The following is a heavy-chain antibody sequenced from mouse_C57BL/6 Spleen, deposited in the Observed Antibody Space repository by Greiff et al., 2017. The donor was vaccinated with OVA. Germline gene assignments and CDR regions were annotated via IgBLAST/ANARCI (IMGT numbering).Heavy chain of an antibody. CDR3: ARRGYGSSPYWYFDV. CDR1: GYTFTSYG. D-gene: IGHD1-1*01. Sequence: DVKLQESGAELVRPGSSVKMSCKTSGYTFTSYGINWVKQRPGQGLEWIGYIYIGNGYTEYNEKFKGKATLTSDTSSSTAYMQLSSLTSEDSAIYFCARRGYGSSPYWYFDVWGTGTTVTVSS. CDR2: IYIGNGYT. J-gene: IGHJ1*03. V-gene: IGHV1-58*01.